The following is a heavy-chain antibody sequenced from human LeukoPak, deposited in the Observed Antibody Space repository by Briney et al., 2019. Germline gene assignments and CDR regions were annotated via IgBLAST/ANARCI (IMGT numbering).Heavy chain of an antibody. J-gene: IGHJ4*02. CDR3: ARASYSYDINGWVPFDY. Sequence: ASETLSLTCTVSGNSISSGDNYWSWIRQPAGKGLEWIGRIYTSGSTDYNPSLKSRVTISGDTSKNQFSLRLSSVTAADTAVYYCARASYSYDINGWVPFDYWGQGTLVTVSS. D-gene: IGHD3-22*01. CDR1: GNSISSGDNY. CDR2: IYTSGST. V-gene: IGHV4-61*02.